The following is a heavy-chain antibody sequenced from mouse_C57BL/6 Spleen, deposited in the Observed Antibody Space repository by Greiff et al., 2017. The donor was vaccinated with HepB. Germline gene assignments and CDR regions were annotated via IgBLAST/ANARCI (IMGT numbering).Heavy chain of an antibody. CDR2: IDPSDSYT. CDR1: GYTFTSYW. V-gene: IGHV1-69*01. D-gene: IGHD1-1*02. Sequence: QVQLQQPGAELVMPGASVKLSCKASGYTFTSYWMHWVKQRPGQGLEWIGEIDPSDSYTNYNQKFKGKSTLTVDKSSSTAYMQLSSLTSEDSAVYYCAKGSQPPYYFDYWGQGTTLTVSS. J-gene: IGHJ2*01. CDR3: AKGSQPPYYFDY.